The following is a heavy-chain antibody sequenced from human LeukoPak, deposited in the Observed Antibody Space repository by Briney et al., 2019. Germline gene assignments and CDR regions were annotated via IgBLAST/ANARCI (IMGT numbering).Heavy chain of an antibody. CDR3: AGSRAVRYYYDSSGYYYHFDY. D-gene: IGHD3-22*01. V-gene: IGHV4-34*01. Sequence: SETLSLTCAVYGGSFSGYYWSWIRQPPGKGLEWIGEINHSGSTNYNPSLKSRVTISVDTSKNQFSLKLSSVTAADTAVYYCAGSRAVRYYYDSSGYYYHFDYWGQGTLVTVSS. CDR1: GGSFSGYY. J-gene: IGHJ4*02. CDR2: INHSGST.